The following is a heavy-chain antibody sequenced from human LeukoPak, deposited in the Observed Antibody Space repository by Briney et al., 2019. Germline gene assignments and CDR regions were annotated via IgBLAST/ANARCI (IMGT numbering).Heavy chain of an antibody. D-gene: IGHD4-23*01. J-gene: IGHJ5*02. CDR2: IYSGGTT. CDR1: GFTVSNNY. Sequence: PGGSLRLSCAASGFTVSNNYISGVRQAPGKGLGWVSVIYSGGTTYYADSVKGRFTISRDNSKNTVYLQMNSLRAEDTAVYYCARSTVVTPFDPWGQGTLVTVSS. CDR3: ARSTVVTPFDP. V-gene: IGHV3-53*01.